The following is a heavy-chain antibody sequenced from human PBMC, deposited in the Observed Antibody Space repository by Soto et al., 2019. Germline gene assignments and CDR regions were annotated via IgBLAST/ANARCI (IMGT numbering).Heavy chain of an antibody. CDR2: VYYSGNT. CDR1: GGSISSFY. V-gene: IGHV4-59*08. Sequence: QVQLQESGPGLVKPSETLSLTCTVSGGSISSFYWSWIRQPPGKGLEWIGYVYYSGNTKYNPSLKSRVTISTDTSKNQCSLRLSSVTAADTAMYYCARHVGYCSATSCESRFDPWGQGTLVTVSS. J-gene: IGHJ5*02. CDR3: ARHVGYCSATSCESRFDP. D-gene: IGHD2-2*01.